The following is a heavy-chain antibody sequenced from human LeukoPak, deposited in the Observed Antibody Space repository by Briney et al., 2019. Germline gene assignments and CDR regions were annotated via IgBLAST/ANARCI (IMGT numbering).Heavy chain of an antibody. J-gene: IGHJ6*02. CDR3: ARLWMGDIVVVPAGYYYGMDV. CDR2: ISAYNGNT. V-gene: IGHV1-18*01. D-gene: IGHD2-2*01. CDR1: GYTFTSYG. Sequence: GASVKVSCKASGYTFTSYGISWVRQAPGQGLEWMGWISAYNGNTNYAQKLQGRVTMTTDTSTSTAYMELRSLRSDDTAVYYCARLWMGDIVVVPAGYYYGMDVWGQGTTVTVSS.